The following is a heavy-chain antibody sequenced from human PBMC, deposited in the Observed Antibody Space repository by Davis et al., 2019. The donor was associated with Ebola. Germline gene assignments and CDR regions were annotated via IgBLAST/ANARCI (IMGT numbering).Heavy chain of an antibody. CDR2: ISYDGSNK. CDR1: GFTFSSYA. J-gene: IGHJ4*02. CDR3: ARGLGPSGDY. V-gene: IGHV3-30-3*01. Sequence: GESLKISCAASGFTFSSYAMHWVRQAPGKGLEWVAVISYDGSNKYYADSVKGRFTISRDNSKNTLYLQMNSLRAEDTAVYYCARGLGPSGDYWGQGTLVTVSS.